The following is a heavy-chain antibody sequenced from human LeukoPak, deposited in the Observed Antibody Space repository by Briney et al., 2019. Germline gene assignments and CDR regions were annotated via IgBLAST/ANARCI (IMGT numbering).Heavy chain of an antibody. J-gene: IGHJ4*02. CDR3: AKDAARPTSGAPGY. CDR1: GFTFSSYG. D-gene: IGHD6-6*01. V-gene: IGHV3-30*02. Sequence: GGSLRLSCAASGFTFSSYGMHCVPQAPGKGLEWVAFIRYDGSTKYYADSVRGRFTISRENSKNTLYLQKNTQRAEDTAVYYCAKDAARPTSGAPGYWGQGTLVTVSS. CDR2: IRYDGSTK.